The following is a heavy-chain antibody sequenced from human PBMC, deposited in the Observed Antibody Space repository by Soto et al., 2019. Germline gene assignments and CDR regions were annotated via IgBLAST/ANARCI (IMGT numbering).Heavy chain of an antibody. CDR1: GGSINSGSYY. D-gene: IGHD2-8*01. J-gene: IGHJ4*02. CDR3: ARDRRMAQDFGS. CDR2: INYSGST. V-gene: IGHV4-31*03. Sequence: QVQLQESGPGLVKPSQTLSLTCTVTGGSINSGSYYWSWIRQHPGKGLEWIGNINYSGSTYYNPSLKSGVIMSVDASQNQFFLTLTSVTAADTAVYYCARDRRMAQDFGSWGQGTLVTVSS.